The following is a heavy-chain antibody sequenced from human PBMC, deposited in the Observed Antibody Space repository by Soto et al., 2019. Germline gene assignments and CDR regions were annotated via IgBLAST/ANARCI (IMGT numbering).Heavy chain of an antibody. Sequence: EVQLVESGGGLVQPGGSLRLSCAASGFTVSSNYMSWVRQAPGKGLEWVSVIYSGGSTYYADSVKGRFTISRDNSKNTLYLQMNSLRAEDTAVYYCARGPKAPGIAAAEPVGDYWGQGTLVTVSS. J-gene: IGHJ4*02. V-gene: IGHV3-66*01. CDR2: IYSGGST. D-gene: IGHD6-13*01. CDR1: GFTVSSNY. CDR3: ARGPKAPGIAAAEPVGDY.